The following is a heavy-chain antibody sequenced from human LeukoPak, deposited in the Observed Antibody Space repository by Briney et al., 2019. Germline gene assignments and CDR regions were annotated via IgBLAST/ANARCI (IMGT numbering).Heavy chain of an antibody. CDR1: GFTVSSNY. D-gene: IGHD3-10*01. Sequence: GGSLRLSCAASGFTVSSNYMSWVRQAPGKGLEWVSVIYSGGSTYYADSVKGRFTISRDNSKNTLYLQMNSLRAEDTAVYYCAKDLVSGDYYGSGSYDYYYYMDVWGKGTTVTVSS. V-gene: IGHV3-53*01. CDR3: AKDLVSGDYYGSGSYDYYYYMDV. J-gene: IGHJ6*03. CDR2: IYSGGST.